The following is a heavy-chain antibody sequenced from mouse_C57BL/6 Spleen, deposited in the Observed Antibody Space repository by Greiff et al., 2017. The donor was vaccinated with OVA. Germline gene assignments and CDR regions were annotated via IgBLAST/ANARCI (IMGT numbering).Heavy chain of an antibody. CDR3: ARAGGSSPAWFAY. CDR2: ISYDGSN. D-gene: IGHD1-1*01. V-gene: IGHV3-6*01. CDR1: GYSITSGYY. J-gene: IGHJ3*01. Sequence: EVQLVESGPGLVKPSQSLSLTCSVTGYSITSGYYWNWIRQFPGNKLEWMGYISYDGSNNYNPSLKNRISITRDTSKNQFFLKLNSVTTEDTATYYCARAGGSSPAWFAYWGQGTLVTVSA.